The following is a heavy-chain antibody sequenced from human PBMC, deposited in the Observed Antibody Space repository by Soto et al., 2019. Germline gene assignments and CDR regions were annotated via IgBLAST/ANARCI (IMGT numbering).Heavy chain of an antibody. J-gene: IGHJ4*02. Sequence: ASVKVSCKASGSTFTSYDINWVRQATGQGLEWMGWMNPNSGNTGYAQKFQGRVTMTRNTSISTAYMELSSLRSEDTAMYYCARGHPHDSSGYYLIDYWGQGTLVTVSS. CDR3: ARGHPHDSSGYYLIDY. V-gene: IGHV1-8*01. CDR2: MNPNSGNT. D-gene: IGHD3-22*01. CDR1: GSTFTSYD.